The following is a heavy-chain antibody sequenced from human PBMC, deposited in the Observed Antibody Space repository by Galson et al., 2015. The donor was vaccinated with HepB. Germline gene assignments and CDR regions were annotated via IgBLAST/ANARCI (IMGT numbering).Heavy chain of an antibody. CDR1: GYSFTSYW. CDR3: ARRAYCSSTSCRVYISYYFDY. Sequence: QSGAEVKKPGESLKISCKGSGYSFTSYWIGWVRQMPGKGLEWMGIIYPGDSDTRYSPSFQGQVTISADKSISTAYLQWSSLKASDTAMYYCARRAYCSSTSCRVYISYYFDYWGQGTLVTVSS. CDR2: IYPGDSDT. V-gene: IGHV5-51*01. D-gene: IGHD2-2*01. J-gene: IGHJ4*02.